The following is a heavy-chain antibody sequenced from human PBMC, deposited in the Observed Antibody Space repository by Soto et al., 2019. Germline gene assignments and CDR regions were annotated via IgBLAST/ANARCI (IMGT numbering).Heavy chain of an antibody. CDR3: AKGLWFGDPSWFDP. J-gene: IGHJ5*02. Sequence: HPGGSLRLSCAASGFTFSSYAMSWVRQAPGKGLEWVSAISGSGGSTYYADSVKGRFTISRDNSKNTLYLQMNSLRAGDTAVYYCAKGLWFGDPSWFDPWGQGTLVTVS. CDR1: GFTFSSYA. CDR2: ISGSGGST. V-gene: IGHV3-23*01. D-gene: IGHD3-10*01.